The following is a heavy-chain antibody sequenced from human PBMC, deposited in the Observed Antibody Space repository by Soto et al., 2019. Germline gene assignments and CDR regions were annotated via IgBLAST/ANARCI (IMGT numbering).Heavy chain of an antibody. Sequence: GGSLRLSCAASGFTFSSYSMNWVRQAPGKGLEWVSSISSSSSYIYYADSVKGRFTISRDNAKNSLYLQMNSLRAEDTAVYYCAREALGSSRPGGWFDPWGQGTLVTVSS. CDR2: ISSSSSYI. CDR3: AREALGSSRPGGWFDP. V-gene: IGHV3-21*01. D-gene: IGHD2-8*02. CDR1: GFTFSSYS. J-gene: IGHJ5*02.